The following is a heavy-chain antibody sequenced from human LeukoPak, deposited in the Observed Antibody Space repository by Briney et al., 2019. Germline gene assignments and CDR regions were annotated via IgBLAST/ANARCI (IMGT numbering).Heavy chain of an antibody. J-gene: IGHJ6*02. CDR1: GYTFTGYY. V-gene: IGHV1-2*06. Sequence: ASVKASCKASGYTFTGYYMHWVRQAPGQGLEWMGRINPNSGGTNYAQKFQGRVTMTRDTSISTAYMELSRLRSDDTAVYYCARDHVRSSSWYYSLTPDYYYYYGMDVWGQGTTVTVSS. CDR2: INPNSGGT. D-gene: IGHD6-13*01. CDR3: ARDHVRSSSWYYSLTPDYYYYYGMDV.